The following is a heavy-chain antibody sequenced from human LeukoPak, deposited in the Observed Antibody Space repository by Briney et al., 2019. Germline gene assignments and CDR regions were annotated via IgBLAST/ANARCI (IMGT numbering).Heavy chain of an antibody. J-gene: IGHJ3*02. D-gene: IGHD3-10*01. CDR2: IRYDGSNK. CDR1: GFRFSSYW. V-gene: IGHV3-30*02. Sequence: GGSLRLSCAVSGFRFSSYWMSWVRQAPGKGLEWVAFIRYDGSNKYYADSVKGRFTISRDNSKNTLYLQMNSLRAEDTAVYYCAKDGPGFGDVYAFDIWGQGTMVTVSS. CDR3: AKDGPGFGDVYAFDI.